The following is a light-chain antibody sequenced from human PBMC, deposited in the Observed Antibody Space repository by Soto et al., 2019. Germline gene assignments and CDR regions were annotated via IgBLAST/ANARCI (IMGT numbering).Light chain of an antibody. Sequence: DIQMTQSPSTLSASVGDRVTITCRASQSINNYLAWHQQKPGKAPKVLIYKTSTLESGVPSRFSGSGSGTEFTLTISSLQPDDFATYYCQQYSDFLISFGPGTTVDFK. CDR2: KTS. J-gene: IGKJ3*01. V-gene: IGKV1-5*03. CDR3: QQYSDFLIS. CDR1: QSINNY.